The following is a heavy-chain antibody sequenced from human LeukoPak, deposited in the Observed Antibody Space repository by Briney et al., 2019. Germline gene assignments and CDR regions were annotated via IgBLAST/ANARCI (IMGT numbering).Heavy chain of an antibody. D-gene: IGHD3-10*01. CDR2: LYTSGSM. Sequence: SETLSLTCTVSGGSISSGSYDWYWIRQPAGKGLEWIGHLYTSGSMSYNPSLKSRVTISVDTSKNQFSLKLTSVTAADAAVYYCTKGRGIWGQGTLVTVSS. J-gene: IGHJ4*02. CDR1: GGSISSGSYD. V-gene: IGHV4-61*09. CDR3: TKGRGI.